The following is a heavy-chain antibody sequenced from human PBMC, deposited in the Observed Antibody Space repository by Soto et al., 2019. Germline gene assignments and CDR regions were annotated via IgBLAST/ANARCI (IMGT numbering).Heavy chain of an antibody. CDR3: VKGDFWTGRSA. V-gene: IGHV3-23*01. Sequence: EVQLSESGGTSVQPGGSLRLSCVGSGFTFSGFAMSWVRQAPGKGLEWVSAVTGRGTNTYYAGSVQGRFTISRDNSNNTLYLQMTNLRAEDTAVYCCVKGDFWTGRSAWGQGTLVIVSS. CDR2: VTGRGTNT. J-gene: IGHJ5*02. D-gene: IGHD3-3*01. CDR1: GFTFSGFA.